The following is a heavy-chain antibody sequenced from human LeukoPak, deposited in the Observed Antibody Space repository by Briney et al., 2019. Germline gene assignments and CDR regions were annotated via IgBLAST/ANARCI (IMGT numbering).Heavy chain of an antibody. Sequence: PSETLSLTCTVSGGSISSGGYYWSWIRQPPGKGLEWIGYIYHSGSTYYNPSLKSRVTISVDRSKNQFSLKLSSVTAADTAVYYCARSGGLKHYFDYWGQGTLVTVSS. CDR3: ARSGGLKHYFDY. J-gene: IGHJ4*02. V-gene: IGHV4-30-2*01. CDR1: GGSISSGGYY. CDR2: IYHSGST. D-gene: IGHD3-10*01.